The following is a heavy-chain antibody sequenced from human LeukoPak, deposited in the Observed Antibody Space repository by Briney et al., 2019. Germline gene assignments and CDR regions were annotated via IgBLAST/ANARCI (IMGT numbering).Heavy chain of an antibody. CDR1: GGSISSGDYS. CDR3: ASRMSYNWFDP. D-gene: IGHD3-10*01. CDR2: IYYSGST. J-gene: IGHJ5*02. V-gene: IGHV4-30-4*01. Sequence: SETLSLTCTVSGGSISSGDYSWSWIRQPPGKGLEWIGYIYYSGSTYYNPSLKSRVTISVDTSKNQFSLKLSSVTAADTAVYYCASRMSYNWFDPWGQGTLVTVSS.